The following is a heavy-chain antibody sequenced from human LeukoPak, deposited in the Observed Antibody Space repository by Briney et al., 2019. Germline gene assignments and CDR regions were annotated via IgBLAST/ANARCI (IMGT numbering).Heavy chain of an antibody. V-gene: IGHV1-18*01. CDR2: ISTYNGNT. CDR1: GYTFTSYG. Sequence: ASVKVSCKASGYTFTSYGISWVRQAPGQGLEWMGWISTYNGNTNYAQNLQGRVTMTTDTSTSTAYMELRSLRSDDTAVYYCARGLMVRGFEAFDYWGQGTLVTVSS. D-gene: IGHD3-10*01. J-gene: IGHJ4*02. CDR3: ARGLMVRGFEAFDY.